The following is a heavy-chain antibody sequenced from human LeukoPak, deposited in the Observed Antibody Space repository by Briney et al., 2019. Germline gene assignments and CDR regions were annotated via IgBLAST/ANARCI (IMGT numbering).Heavy chain of an antibody. CDR2: INHSGST. D-gene: IGHD2-2*01. J-gene: IGHJ3*02. Sequence: SGTLSLTCAVYGGSFSGYYWSWIRQPPGKGLEWIGEINHSGSTNYNPSLKSRVTISVDASKNQFSLKLSSVTAADTAVYYCARGPPDCSSTSCYAFDAFDIWGQGTMVTVSS. CDR3: ARGPPDCSSTSCYAFDAFDI. CDR1: GGSFSGYY. V-gene: IGHV4-34*01.